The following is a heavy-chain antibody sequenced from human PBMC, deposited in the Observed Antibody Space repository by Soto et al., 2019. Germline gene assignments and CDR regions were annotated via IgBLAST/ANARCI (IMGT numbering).Heavy chain of an antibody. Sequence: EVQLVESGGGLVQPGGSLRLSCAASGFIFSDHYMDWVRQAPGKGLEWVGRTRNKANSYTTEYAASVKGRFTISRDDPKNSLYLQMNSLKTEDTAVYYCARGSGSYLMWFDPWGQGTLVTVSS. D-gene: IGHD1-26*01. J-gene: IGHJ5*02. CDR1: GFIFSDHY. CDR2: TRNKANSYTT. V-gene: IGHV3-72*01. CDR3: ARGSGSYLMWFDP.